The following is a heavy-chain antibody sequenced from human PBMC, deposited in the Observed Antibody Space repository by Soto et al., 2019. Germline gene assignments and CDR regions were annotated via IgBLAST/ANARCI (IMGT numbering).Heavy chain of an antibody. Sequence: SETLSLTCTVSGGSISSSSYYWGWIRQPPGKGLEWIGSIYYSGSTYYNPSLKSRVTISVDTSKNQFSLKLSSVTAADTAVYFCARLRMQVLTGYFSPYYFDYWGQGTLVTVSS. D-gene: IGHD3-9*01. CDR1: GGSISSSSYY. J-gene: IGHJ4*02. CDR3: ARLRMQVLTGYFSPYYFDY. V-gene: IGHV4-39*01. CDR2: IYYSGST.